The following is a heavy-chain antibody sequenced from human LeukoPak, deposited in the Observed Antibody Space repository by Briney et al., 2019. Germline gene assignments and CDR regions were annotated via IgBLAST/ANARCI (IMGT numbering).Heavy chain of an antibody. CDR1: GDSVSSKNGA. Sequence: SQTLSLTCAISGDSVSSKNGAWNWIRQSPSRGLEWLGRTYYGSKWYDDYAYSVKGRITISPDTSKNQFSLHVYSVTPEDTAVYYCARALGTSGWYTFDFWGQGTLVTVSS. CDR3: ARALGTSGWYTFDF. J-gene: IGHJ4*02. D-gene: IGHD6-19*01. CDR2: TYYGSKWYD. V-gene: IGHV6-1*01.